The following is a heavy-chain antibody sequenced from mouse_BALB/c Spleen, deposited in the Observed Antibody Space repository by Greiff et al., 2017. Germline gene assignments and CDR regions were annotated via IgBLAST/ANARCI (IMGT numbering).Heavy chain of an antibody. J-gene: IGHJ3*01. D-gene: IGHD3-2*01. CDR2: INPSTGYT. Sequence: QVQLQQSGAELAKPGASVKMSCKASGYTFTSYWMHWVKQRPGQGLEWIGYINPSTGYTEYNQKFKDKATLTADKSSSTAYMQLSSLTSEDSAVDYCARPLDSSNGFAYWGQGTLVTVSA. V-gene: IGHV1-7*01. CDR1: GYTFTSYW. CDR3: ARPLDSSNGFAY.